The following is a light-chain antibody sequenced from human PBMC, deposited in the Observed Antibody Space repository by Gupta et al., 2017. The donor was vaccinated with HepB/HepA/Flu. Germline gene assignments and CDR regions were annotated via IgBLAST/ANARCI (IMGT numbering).Light chain of an antibody. CDR2: WAS. CDR1: QSVFSSSTNKNY. J-gene: IGKJ1*01. Sequence: IVMTQSPDSLAVSLGERATINCKSSQSVFSSSTNKNYLAWYQQKPGRPPKLLIYWASTRESGAPDRFSGSGSGTDFTLTISTLQAEDVAVYYCQQYYTTPPTFGQGTKVEIK. V-gene: IGKV4-1*01. CDR3: QQYYTTPPT.